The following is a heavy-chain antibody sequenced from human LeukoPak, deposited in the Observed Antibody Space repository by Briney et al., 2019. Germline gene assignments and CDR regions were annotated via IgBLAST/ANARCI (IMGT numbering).Heavy chain of an antibody. CDR3: ARATPHNNAYFDY. CDR1: GLTFSSYA. Sequence: GGSLTLSCAPSGLTFSSYAIRWVRHSPGKGREWGSSISSSSNYIYYADSVQGQFTISSDKDKNSLYLQMHSLRAEATAAYYCARATPHNNAYFDYWGQGTLVTVSS. CDR2: ISSSSNYI. J-gene: IGHJ4*02. V-gene: IGHV3-21*01. D-gene: IGHD1-1*01.